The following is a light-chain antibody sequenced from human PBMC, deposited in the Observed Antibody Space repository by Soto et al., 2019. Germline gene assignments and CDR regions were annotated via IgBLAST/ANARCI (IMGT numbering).Light chain of an antibody. CDR1: QAIGTY. CDR3: QQLHTYLLT. CDR2: AAS. V-gene: IGKV1-9*01. J-gene: IGKJ4*01. Sequence: DIQLTQSPSFLSASIGDSVTITCRASQAIGTYLAWYQQKPGKAPNLLVYAASTLHSGVPSRFSGSGSGTEFTLTITSLQHEDVANYYCQQLHTYLLTFGGGNKVPIK.